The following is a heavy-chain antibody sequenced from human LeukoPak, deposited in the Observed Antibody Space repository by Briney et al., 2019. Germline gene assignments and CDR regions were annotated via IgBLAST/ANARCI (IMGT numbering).Heavy chain of an antibody. CDR3: ARDRSGSYPYYFDY. V-gene: IGHV3-21*01. CDR2: ISSRSAYI. Sequence: GGSLRLSCAASGFTFSDYSMNWVRQAPGKGLEWVSSISSRSAYIHYTDSVKGRFNVSRDNAENSLYLQMNNLRADDTAVYYCARDRSGSYPYYFDYWGQGTTVTVSS. J-gene: IGHJ4*03. D-gene: IGHD1-26*01. CDR1: GFTFSDYS.